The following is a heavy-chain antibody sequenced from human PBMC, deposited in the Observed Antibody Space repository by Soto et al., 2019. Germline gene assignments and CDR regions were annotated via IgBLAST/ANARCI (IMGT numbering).Heavy chain of an antibody. J-gene: IGHJ3*02. CDR3: ARRQLWPNDAFDI. V-gene: IGHV3-21*01. D-gene: IGHD5-18*01. Sequence: EVQLVESGGGLVKPGGSPRLSCAASGFTFSSYSMNWVRQAPGKGLEWVSSISSSSSYIYYADSVKGRFTISRDNAKNSLYLQMNSLRAEDTAVYYCARRQLWPNDAFDIWGQGTMVTVSS. CDR1: GFTFSSYS. CDR2: ISSSSSYI.